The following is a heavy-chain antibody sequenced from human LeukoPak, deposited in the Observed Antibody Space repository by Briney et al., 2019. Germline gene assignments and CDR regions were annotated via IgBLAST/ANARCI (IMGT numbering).Heavy chain of an antibody. CDR3: TRRDAFDI. V-gene: IGHV3-73*01. J-gene: IGHJ3*02. Sequence: PGGSLRLSCAASGFTFSGSAMHWVRQASGKGLEWVGRIRSKANSYATAYAASVKGRFTISRDDSKNTAYLQMNSLKTDDTAVYYCTRRDAFDIWGQGTMVTVSS. CDR2: IRSKANSYAT. CDR1: GFTFSGSA.